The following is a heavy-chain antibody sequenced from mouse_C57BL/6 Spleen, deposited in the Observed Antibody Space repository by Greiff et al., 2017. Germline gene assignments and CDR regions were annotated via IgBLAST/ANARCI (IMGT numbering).Heavy chain of an antibody. Sequence: EVKLMESGGGLVQPGGSLSLSCAASGFTFTDYYMSWVRQPPGKALEWLGFIRNKANGYTTEYSASVKGRFTISRDNSQSILYRQMNAMRAEDSATYYCASDDYDYAMDYWGQGTSVTVSS. CDR3: ASDDYDYAMDY. CDR1: GFTFTDYY. CDR2: IRNKANGYTT. D-gene: IGHD2-4*01. V-gene: IGHV7-3*01. J-gene: IGHJ4*01.